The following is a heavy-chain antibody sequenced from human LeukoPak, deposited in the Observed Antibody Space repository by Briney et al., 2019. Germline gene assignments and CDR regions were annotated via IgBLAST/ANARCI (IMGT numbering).Heavy chain of an antibody. D-gene: IGHD2-21*01. V-gene: IGHV4-39*07. CDR3: ARFTVARGPFDY. Sequence: SETLSLTCTVSGGSISSIIYYWGWIRQPPGKGLEWIGEINHSGSTNYNPSLKSRVTISVDTSKTQFSLKLSSVTAADTAVYYCARFTVARGPFDYWGQGTLVTVSS. J-gene: IGHJ4*02. CDR2: INHSGST. CDR1: GGSISSIIYY.